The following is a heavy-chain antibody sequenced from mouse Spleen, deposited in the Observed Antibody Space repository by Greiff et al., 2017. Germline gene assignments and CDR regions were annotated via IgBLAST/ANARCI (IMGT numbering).Heavy chain of an antibody. CDR2: IDPANGNT. D-gene: IGHD2-1*01. J-gene: IGHJ1*01. CDR1: GFNIKDTY. CDR3: ARDYGNYNWYFDV. Sequence: EVNVVESGAELVKPGASVKLSCTASGFNIKDTYMHWVKQRPEQGLEWIGRIDPANGNTKYDPKFQGKATITADTSSNTAYLQLSSLTSEDTAVYYCARDYGNYNWYFDVWGAGTTVTVSS. V-gene: IGHV14-3*02.